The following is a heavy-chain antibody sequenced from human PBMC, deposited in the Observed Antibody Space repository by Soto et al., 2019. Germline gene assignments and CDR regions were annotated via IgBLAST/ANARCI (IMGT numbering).Heavy chain of an antibody. D-gene: IGHD3-16*02. V-gene: IGHV1-69*13. Sequence: SVKVSCKASGGTFSSYAISWVRQAPGQGLEWMGGIIPIFGTANYAQKFQGRVTITADESTSTAHMELSSLRSEDTAVYYCARLWGALSRYYYYYGMDVWGQGTTVTVSS. CDR2: IIPIFGTA. J-gene: IGHJ6*02. CDR1: GGTFSSYA. CDR3: ARLWGALSRYYYYYGMDV.